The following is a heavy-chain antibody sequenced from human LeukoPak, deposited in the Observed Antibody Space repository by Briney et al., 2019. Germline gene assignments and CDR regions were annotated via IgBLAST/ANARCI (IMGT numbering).Heavy chain of an antibody. CDR2: IYHSGST. CDR1: GYSISSGYY. D-gene: IGHD3-9*01. J-gene: IGHJ4*02. Sequence: SETLSLTCAVSGYSISSGYYWGWIRQPPGKGLEWIGSIYHSGSTYYNPSLKSRVTISVDTSKNQFSLKLSSVTAADTAVYYCARHADNLTGYDYGFDYWGQGTLVTVSS. CDR3: ARHADNLTGYDYGFDY. V-gene: IGHV4-38-2*01.